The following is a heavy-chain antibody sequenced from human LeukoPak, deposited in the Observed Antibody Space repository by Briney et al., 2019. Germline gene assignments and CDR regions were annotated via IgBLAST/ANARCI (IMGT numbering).Heavy chain of an antibody. Sequence: SETLSLTCAVYGGSFSGYYWSWIRQPPGKGLEWIGEINHSGSTNYDPSLKSRVTISVDTSKNQFSLKLSSVTAADTAVYYCARGGPRYCSGGSCYFGYWGQGTLVTVSS. V-gene: IGHV4-34*01. D-gene: IGHD2-15*01. CDR3: ARGGPRYCSGGSCYFGY. J-gene: IGHJ4*02. CDR1: GGSFSGYY. CDR2: INHSGST.